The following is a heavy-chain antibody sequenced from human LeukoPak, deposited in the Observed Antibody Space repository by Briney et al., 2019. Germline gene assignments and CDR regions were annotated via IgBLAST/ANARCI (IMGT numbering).Heavy chain of an antibody. CDR1: GGSISSGGYY. D-gene: IGHD3-16*01. V-gene: IGHV4-31*03. Sequence: SSQTLSLTCTVSGGSISSGGYYWSWIRQHPGKGLEWIGYIYYSGSTYYNPSLKSRVTISVDTSKNQFSLKLSSVTAADTAVYYCARHKPPWGDAFDIWGQGTMVTVSS. J-gene: IGHJ3*02. CDR3: ARHKPPWGDAFDI. CDR2: IYYSGST.